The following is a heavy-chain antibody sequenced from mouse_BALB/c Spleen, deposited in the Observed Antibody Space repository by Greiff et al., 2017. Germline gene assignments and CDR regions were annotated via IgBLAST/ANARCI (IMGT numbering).Heavy chain of an antibody. J-gene: IGHJ2*01. CDR2: INSNGGST. D-gene: IGHD2-1*01. Sequence: DVHLVESGGGLVQPGGSLKLSCAASGFTFSSYGMSWVRQTPDKRLELVATINSNGGSTYYPDSVKGRFTISRDNAKNTLYLQMSSLKSEDTAMYYCARDNGNYDYWGQGTTLTVSS. CDR3: ARDNGNYDY. V-gene: IGHV5-6-3*01. CDR1: GFTFSSYG.